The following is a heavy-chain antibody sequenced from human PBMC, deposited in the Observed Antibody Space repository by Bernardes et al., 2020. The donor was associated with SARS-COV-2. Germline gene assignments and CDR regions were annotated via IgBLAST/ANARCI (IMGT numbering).Heavy chain of an antibody. V-gene: IGHV3-33*01. CDR1: GFTFSSNG. J-gene: IGHJ4*02. Sequence: GGSLRLSCAASGFTFSSNGMHWVRQAPGKGLEWVAVIWYDGSNKYYADSVKGRFTISRDNSKNTLYLQMNSLRAEDTAVYYCARDPLGHGSYFDYWGQGTLVTVSS. CDR3: ARDPLGHGSYFDY. D-gene: IGHD1-26*01. CDR2: IWYDGSNK.